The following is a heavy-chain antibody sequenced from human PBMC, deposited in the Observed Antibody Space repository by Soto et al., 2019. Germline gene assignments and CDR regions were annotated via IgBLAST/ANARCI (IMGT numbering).Heavy chain of an antibody. J-gene: IGHJ5*02. CDR1: GASISGFY. V-gene: IGHV4-4*07. D-gene: IGHD1-1*01. Sequence: PSETLSLTCTVSGASISGFYWSWIRKSAGKGLEWIGRIYATGTTDYNPSLKSRVMMSVDTSKKQFSLKLRSVTAADTAVYYCVRDGTKTLRDWFDPWGQGISVAVSS. CDR2: IYATGTT. CDR3: VRDGTKTLRDWFDP.